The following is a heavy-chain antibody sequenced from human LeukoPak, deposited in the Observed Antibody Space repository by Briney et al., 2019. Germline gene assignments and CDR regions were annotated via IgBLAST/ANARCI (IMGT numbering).Heavy chain of an antibody. CDR2: INPNSGGT. V-gene: IGHV1-2*02. J-gene: IGHJ4*02. CDR3: ARMRES. Sequence: ASVKVSCKASGGTFSSYAISWVRQAPGQGLEWVGWINPNSGGTNYAQKFQGRVTMTRDTSISTAYMELSRLRSDDTAVYYCARMRESWGQGTLVTVSS. D-gene: IGHD3-10*01. CDR1: GGTFSSYA.